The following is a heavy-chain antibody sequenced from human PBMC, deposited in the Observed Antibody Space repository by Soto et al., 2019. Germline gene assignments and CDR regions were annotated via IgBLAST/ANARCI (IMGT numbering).Heavy chain of an antibody. J-gene: IGHJ6*02. D-gene: IGHD2-2*01. CDR3: ARSVPAATCDYNGMDV. Sequence: PSETLSLTCAVSGGSVSSSSCWSWVRQAPGKGLEWIGEIYHSGTINYNPSLKSRVSMSVDKSKNQFSLNLNSVTAADTAVYYCARSVPAATCDYNGMDVWGQGTTVTVSS. V-gene: IGHV4-4*02. CDR2: IYHSGTI. CDR1: GGSVSSSSC.